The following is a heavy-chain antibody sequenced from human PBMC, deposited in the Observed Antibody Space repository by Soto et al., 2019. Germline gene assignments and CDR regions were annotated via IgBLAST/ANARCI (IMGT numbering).Heavy chain of an antibody. CDR2: IYYTGTT. CDR3: ARGAIVARGSAMDV. Sequence: SETLSLTCTVSGDSMSNRNYYWGWIRQPPGKGLEWIGSIYYTGTTYYHPFLKSRVTISVDTSKSQFSLKLTSVTAADTAEYYWARGAIVARGSAMDVWGQGTTVTVSS. V-gene: IGHV4-39*01. D-gene: IGHD3-10*01. J-gene: IGHJ6*02. CDR1: GDSMSNRNYY.